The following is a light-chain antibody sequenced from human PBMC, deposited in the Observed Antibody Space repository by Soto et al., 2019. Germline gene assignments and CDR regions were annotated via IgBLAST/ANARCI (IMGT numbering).Light chain of an antibody. CDR1: QSISTW. CDR3: QQYNDYRWT. Sequence: DIQMTQPPSTLSASVGDRVTITCRASQSISTWLAWYQQKTGRAPKLLIYKASTLESGVPSNFSGSGSGTEFSITISSLQPEDFGNYYCQQYNDYRWTFGQGTKV. J-gene: IGKJ1*01. V-gene: IGKV1-5*03. CDR2: KAS.